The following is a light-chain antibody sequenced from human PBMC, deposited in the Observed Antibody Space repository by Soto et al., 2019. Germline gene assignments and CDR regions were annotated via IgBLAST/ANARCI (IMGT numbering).Light chain of an antibody. V-gene: IGKV1-9*01. Sequence: IQLTQSPSSLSASVGDRVTITCRASQGISSYLAWYQQKPGKVPKLLIFPASTLQSGVPSRFSGSGSGTDFTLTISSLQPEDFATYYCQQLSLFGQGTRLEIK. CDR2: PAS. J-gene: IGKJ5*01. CDR3: QQLSL. CDR1: QGISSY.